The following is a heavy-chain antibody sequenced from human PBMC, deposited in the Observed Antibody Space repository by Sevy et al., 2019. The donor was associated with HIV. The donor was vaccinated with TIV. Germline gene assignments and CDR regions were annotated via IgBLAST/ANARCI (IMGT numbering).Heavy chain of an antibody. V-gene: IGHV3-15*01. Sequence: GGSLRLACAASGFSFSNAWMSWVRQSPGKGLEWVGRIRSKAGGGKTDYVTIVKGKFTISRDDSRDFLYLNLNSLETEATALYSCPTDPRRDGIVVVPFEYWGQGTLVTVSS. CDR3: PTDPRRDGIVVVPFEY. J-gene: IGHJ4*02. CDR2: IRSKAGGGKT. CDR1: GFSFSNAW. D-gene: IGHD3-22*01.